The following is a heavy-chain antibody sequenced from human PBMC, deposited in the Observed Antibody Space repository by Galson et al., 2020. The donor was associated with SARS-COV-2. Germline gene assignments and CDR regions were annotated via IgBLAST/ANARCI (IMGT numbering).Heavy chain of an antibody. Sequence: ASVKVSCKASGYTFTSYYMHWVRQAPGQGLEWMGIINPSGGSTSYAQKFQGRVTMTRDTSTSTVYMELSSLRSEDTAVYYCARDYFFYTYCGGDCSAAFDIWGQGTMVTVSS. V-gene: IGHV1-46*01. D-gene: IGHD2-21*02. CDR2: INPSGGST. J-gene: IGHJ3*02. CDR3: ARDYFFYTYCGGDCSAAFDI. CDR1: GYTFTSYY.